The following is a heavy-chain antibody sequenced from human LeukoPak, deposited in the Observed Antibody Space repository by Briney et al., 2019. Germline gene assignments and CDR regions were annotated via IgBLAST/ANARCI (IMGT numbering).Heavy chain of an antibody. J-gene: IGHJ4*02. CDR2: ISYDGSNK. D-gene: IGHD3-9*01. V-gene: IGHV3-30*04. CDR3: ARDQPPNYDILTGYSRGFDY. CDR1: GFTFSSYA. Sequence: GRSLRLSCAASGFTFSSYAMHWVRQAPGKGLEWVAVISYDGSNKYYADSVKGRLTISRDNSKNTLYLQMNSLRAEDTAVYYCARDQPPNYDILTGYSRGFDYWGQGTLVTVSS.